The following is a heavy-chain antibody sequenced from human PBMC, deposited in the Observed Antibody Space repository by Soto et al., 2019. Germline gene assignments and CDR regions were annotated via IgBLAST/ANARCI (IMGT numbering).Heavy chain of an antibody. CDR3: AHRLRWLANFDY. D-gene: IGHD6-19*01. J-gene: IGHJ4*02. CDR2: IYWNDEK. Sequence: QITLKESGPTLVKPTQTLTLTCIFSGFSHTTSGVGVGWIRQHPGEALEWLALIYWNDEKRYSPSLKSRLTITKDTSKNQVVLTMTNMDPVDTATYHCAHRLRWLANFDYWGQGTLVTVSS. CDR1: GFSHTTSGVG. V-gene: IGHV2-5*01.